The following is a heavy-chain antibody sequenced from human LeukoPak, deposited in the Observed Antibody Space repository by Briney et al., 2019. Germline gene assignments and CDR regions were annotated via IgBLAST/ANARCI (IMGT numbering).Heavy chain of an antibody. CDR2: IYYSGST. CDR3: AKDSGYCGGGGWYGDI. D-gene: IGHD2-21*01. J-gene: IGHJ4*02. V-gene: IGHV4-39*07. Sequence: PSETLSLTCTVSGGSISSSSYYWGWIRQPPGKGLEWIGSIYYSGSTYYNPSLKSRVTISVDTSKNQFSLKLNSVTAADTAVYYWAKDSGYCGGGGWYGDIWGQGTLGTVSS. CDR1: GGSISSSSYY.